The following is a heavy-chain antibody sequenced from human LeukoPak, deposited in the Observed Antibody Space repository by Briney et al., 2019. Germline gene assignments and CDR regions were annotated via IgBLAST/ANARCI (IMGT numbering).Heavy chain of an antibody. J-gene: IGHJ4*02. Sequence: SETLSLTCTVSGGSISSYYWSWIRQPPGKGLEWIGYIYYSGSTNYNPSLKSRVTISVDTSKNQFSLKLSSVTAADTAVYYCARETIYCGGDCYREGFDYWGQGTLVTVSS. V-gene: IGHV4-59*12. CDR3: ARETIYCGGDCYREGFDY. CDR2: IYYSGST. CDR1: GGSISSYY. D-gene: IGHD2-21*02.